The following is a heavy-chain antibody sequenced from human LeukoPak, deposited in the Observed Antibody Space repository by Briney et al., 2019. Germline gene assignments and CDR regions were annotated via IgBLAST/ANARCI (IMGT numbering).Heavy chain of an antibody. Sequence: GGCLRLSCAAAGFTLSSYAMGWVSQAPGKGLEWVSAISGSGGSTYYADSVKGRFTISRDNSKNALYLQMNSLRAEDTAVYYCANGYSSSWYVLYFQHWGQGTLVTVSS. CDR2: ISGSGGST. CDR3: ANGYSSSWYVLYFQH. V-gene: IGHV3-23*01. D-gene: IGHD6-13*01. CDR1: GFTLSSYA. J-gene: IGHJ1*01.